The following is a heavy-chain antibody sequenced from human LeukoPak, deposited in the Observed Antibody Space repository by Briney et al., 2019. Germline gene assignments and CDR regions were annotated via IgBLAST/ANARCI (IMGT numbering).Heavy chain of an antibody. CDR3: ARDGCSSTSCYSHYMDV. D-gene: IGHD2-2*01. CDR2: ISSSSSYI. Sequence: PGGSLRLSCAASGFTFSSYSMNWVRQAPGKGLEWVSSISSSSSYIYYADSVKGRFTISRDNAKNSLYLQMNSLRAEDTAVYYCARDGCSSTSCYSHYMDVWGKGTTVTVSS. CDR1: GFTFSSYS. V-gene: IGHV3-21*01. J-gene: IGHJ6*03.